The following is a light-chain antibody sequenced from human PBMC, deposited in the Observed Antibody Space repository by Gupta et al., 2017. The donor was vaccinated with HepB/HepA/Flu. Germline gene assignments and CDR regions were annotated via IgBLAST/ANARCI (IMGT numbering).Light chain of an antibody. V-gene: IGKV1-39*01. CDR1: QSISSY. CDR3: HQSDSNLTWT. CDR2: AAS. J-gene: IGKJ1*01. Sequence: DIQMTQSPSSLSASVGDRVTITCRASQSISSYLNWYQQKPGKAPKLLIYAASSWQSGVPSRFSGSGDGKDVTLTISRRQQEDFASYYCHQSDSNLTWTFGQGTKVEIK.